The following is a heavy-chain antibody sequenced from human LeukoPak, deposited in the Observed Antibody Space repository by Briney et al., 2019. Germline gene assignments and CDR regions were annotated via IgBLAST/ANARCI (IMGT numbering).Heavy chain of an antibody. D-gene: IGHD5-24*01. Sequence: PGGSLRLACAASGFTINYMSWVRQAPGQGREGSSLIYTYGTTTFYADSVKGRFTLSRDNSKNTFYLQMNGLRPEDTAVYYCASDGYNYFEFWGQGTLVIVSS. V-gene: IGHV3-53*01. J-gene: IGHJ4*02. CDR2: IYTYGTTT. CDR1: GFTINY. CDR3: ASDGYNYFEF.